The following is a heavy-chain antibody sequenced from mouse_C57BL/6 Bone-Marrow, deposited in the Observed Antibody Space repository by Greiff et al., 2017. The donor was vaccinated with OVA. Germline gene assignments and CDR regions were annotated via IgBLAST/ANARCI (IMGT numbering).Heavy chain of an antibody. V-gene: IGHV5-2*01. CDR2: INSDGGST. J-gene: IGHJ1*03. CDR1: EYEFPSHD. Sequence: EVKLMESGGGLVQPGESLKLSCESNEYEFPSHDMSWVRKTPEKRLELVAAINSDGGSTYYPDTMERRFIISRDNTKKTLYLQMSSLRSEDTALYYCASYSNPWYFDVWGTGTTVTVSS. D-gene: IGHD2-5*01. CDR3: ASYSNPWYFDV.